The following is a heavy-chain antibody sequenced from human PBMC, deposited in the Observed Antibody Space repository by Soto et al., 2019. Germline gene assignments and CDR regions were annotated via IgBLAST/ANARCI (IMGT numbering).Heavy chain of an antibody. J-gene: IGHJ5*02. Sequence: AVVKVSCKASGCTFTSYGISWVRQAPGQGLEWMGWISAYNGNTNYAQKLQGRVTMTTDTSTSTAYMELRSPRSDDTAVYYCARSLGPVGANGILVDPWGQGTLVTVSS. D-gene: IGHD1-26*01. CDR2: ISAYNGNT. V-gene: IGHV1-18*01. CDR3: ARSLGPVGANGILVDP. CDR1: GCTFTSYG.